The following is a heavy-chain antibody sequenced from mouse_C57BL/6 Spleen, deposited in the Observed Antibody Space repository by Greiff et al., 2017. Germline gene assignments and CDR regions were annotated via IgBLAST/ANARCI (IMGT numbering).Heavy chain of an antibody. D-gene: IGHD2-4*01. CDR3: TREEEDDYDGRPTGCFDV. V-gene: IGHV5-9-1*02. CDR1: GFTFSSYA. J-gene: IGHJ1*03. CDR2: ISSGGDYI. Sequence: EVMLVESGDGLVKPGGSLKLSCAASGFTFSSYAMSWVRQTPEKRLEWVAYISSGGDYIYYADTVKGRFTITRDNARNPLYLQMSSLKSEDTAMYYCTREEEDDYDGRPTGCFDVWGTGTTVTVSS.